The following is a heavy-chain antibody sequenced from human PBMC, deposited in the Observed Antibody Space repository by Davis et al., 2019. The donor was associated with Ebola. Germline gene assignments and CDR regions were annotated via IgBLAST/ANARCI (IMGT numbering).Heavy chain of an antibody. J-gene: IGHJ4*02. CDR1: GYTFTSYY. D-gene: IGHD5-12*01. CDR3: ARDYGVTWLPHGF. V-gene: IGHV1-46*01. CDR2: INPSGGST. Sequence: ASVKVSCKASGYTFTSYYMHWVRQAPGQGLEWMGIINPSGGSTSYAQKFQGRVTMTRDTSTSTVYMELCSLRSEDTAVYYCARDYGVTWLPHGFWGQGTLVTVSS.